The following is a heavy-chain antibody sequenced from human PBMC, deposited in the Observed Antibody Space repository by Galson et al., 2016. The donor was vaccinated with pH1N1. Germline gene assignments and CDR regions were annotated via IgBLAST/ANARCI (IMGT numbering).Heavy chain of an antibody. CDR3: ARDRLPYGGNTEGIFYYNGMDV. J-gene: IGHJ6*02. Sequence: SLRLSCAASGFTFSHYAMHWVRQAPGKGLEWVAVISYVESNKDYADSVKGRFTVSRDNSKNTLYLQMNSLRAEDTAVYYCARDRLPYGGNTEGIFYYNGMDVWGQGTTVTVSS. V-gene: IGHV3-30-3*01. D-gene: IGHD4-23*01. CDR1: GFTFSHYA. CDR2: ISYVESNK.